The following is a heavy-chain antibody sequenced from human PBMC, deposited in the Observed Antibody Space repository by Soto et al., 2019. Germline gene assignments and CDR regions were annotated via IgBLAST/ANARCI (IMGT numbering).Heavy chain of an antibody. D-gene: IGHD6-19*01. Sequence: GGSLRLSCAASGFTFSSYGMHWVRQAPGKGLEWVAVIWYDGSNKYYADSVKGRFTISRDNSKNTLYLQMNSLRAEDTAVYYCARERVAVAGTLTSNIRYMDVWGQGTTVTVSS. CDR3: ARERVAVAGTLTSNIRYMDV. V-gene: IGHV3-33*01. CDR1: GFTFSSYG. CDR2: IWYDGSNK. J-gene: IGHJ6*02.